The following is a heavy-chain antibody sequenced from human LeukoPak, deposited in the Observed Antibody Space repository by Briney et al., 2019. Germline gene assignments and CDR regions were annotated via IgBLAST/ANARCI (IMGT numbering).Heavy chain of an antibody. CDR2: IRYDGSNK. J-gene: IGHJ3*02. CDR1: GFTSSSYG. Sequence: GGSLRLSCAASGFTSSSYGMHWVRQAPGKGLEWVAFIRYDGSNKYYADSVKGRFTISRDNSKNTLYLQMNSLRAEDTAVYYCAKSDDYYDSPGAFDIWGQGTMVTVSS. D-gene: IGHD3-22*01. V-gene: IGHV3-30*02. CDR3: AKSDDYYDSPGAFDI.